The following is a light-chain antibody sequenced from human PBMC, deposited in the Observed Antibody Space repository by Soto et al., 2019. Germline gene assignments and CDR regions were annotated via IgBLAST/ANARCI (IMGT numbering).Light chain of an antibody. CDR3: QQYNNWPPDRT. CDR2: GAS. J-gene: IGKJ1*01. Sequence: EIVMTQSPATLSVSPGERATLSCRASQSVGSNLAWYQQKPGQAPRLLIYGASTRATGIPARISGSGSGTELPLTVSSLQAEDFAIYFCQQYNNWPPDRTFGQGTKVEIK. V-gene: IGKV3-15*01. CDR1: QSVGSN.